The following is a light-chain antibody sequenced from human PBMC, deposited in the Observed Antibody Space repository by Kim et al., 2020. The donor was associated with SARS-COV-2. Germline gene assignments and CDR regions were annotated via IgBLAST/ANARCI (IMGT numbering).Light chain of an antibody. Sequence: GQKGTISCSGSSSNIGNNYVSWYQQLPGTAPKLLIYDNNKRPAGIPDRFSGSKSGTSATLGITGLQTGDEADYYCGTWDSSLSACVFGGGTQLTVL. CDR3: GTWDSSLSACV. CDR1: SSNIGNNY. V-gene: IGLV1-51*01. J-gene: IGLJ2*01. CDR2: DNN.